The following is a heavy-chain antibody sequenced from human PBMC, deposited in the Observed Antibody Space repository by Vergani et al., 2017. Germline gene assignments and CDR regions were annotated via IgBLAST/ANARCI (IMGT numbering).Heavy chain of an antibody. CDR2: INTNTGNP. CDR1: GGSFKNYA. D-gene: IGHD2-21*02. J-gene: IGHJ4*02. V-gene: IGHV7-4-1*02. Sequence: QVQLVQSGAEVKKPGSSLILSCKASGGSFKNYAFSWVRQAPGQGLEWMGWINTNTGNPTYAQGFTGRFVFSLDTSVSTAYLQISSLKAEDTAVYYCARDCGGDCYSAFDYWGQGTLVTVSS. CDR3: ARDCGGDCYSAFDY.